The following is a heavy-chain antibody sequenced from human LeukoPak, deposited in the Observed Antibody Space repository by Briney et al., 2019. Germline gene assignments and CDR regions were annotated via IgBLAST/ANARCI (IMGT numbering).Heavy chain of an antibody. CDR1: GGSICSSSYY. Sequence: SETLSLTCTVSGGSICSSSYYWGWIRQPPGKGLEWIGSIYHSGSTDSNPSLKSRVTISVDTSKNQFSLKLSSVTAADTAVYYCARDTPYCSGGSCYEGNFDYWGQGTLVTVSS. V-gene: IGHV4-39*07. J-gene: IGHJ4*02. CDR2: IYHSGST. D-gene: IGHD2-15*01. CDR3: ARDTPYCSGGSCYEGNFDY.